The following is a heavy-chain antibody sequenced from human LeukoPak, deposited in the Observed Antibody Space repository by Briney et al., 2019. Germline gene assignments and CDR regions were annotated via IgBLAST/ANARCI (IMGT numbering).Heavy chain of an antibody. CDR2: IKQDGSEK. CDR3: ARVRAYDFWSGYLGIIDY. CDR1: GFTFSSYE. Sequence: PGGSLRLSCAASGFTFSSYEMNWVRQAPGKGLEWVANIKQDGSEKYYVDSVKGRFTISRDNAKNSLYLQMNSLRAEDTAVYYCARVRAYDFWSGYLGIIDYWGQGTLVTVSS. D-gene: IGHD3-3*01. V-gene: IGHV3-7*01. J-gene: IGHJ4*02.